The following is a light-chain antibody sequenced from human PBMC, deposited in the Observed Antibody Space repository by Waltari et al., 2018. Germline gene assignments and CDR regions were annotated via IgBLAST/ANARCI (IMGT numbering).Light chain of an antibody. J-gene: IGKJ3*01. CDR2: ASS. V-gene: IGKV1-39*01. CDR3: QQSYSTPH. Sequence: DIQMTQSPSSLSASVGDRATIPCRASQSISSYLNWYQQRPGKAPKLLIYASSSLQSGVPSRFSGRGSGTDFTLTISSLQPEDFATYYCQQSYSTPHFGPGTKVDIK. CDR1: QSISSY.